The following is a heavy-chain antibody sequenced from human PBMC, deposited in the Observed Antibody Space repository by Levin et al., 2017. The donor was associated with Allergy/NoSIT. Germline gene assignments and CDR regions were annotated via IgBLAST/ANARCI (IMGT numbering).Heavy chain of an antibody. Sequence: ASVKVSCKASGYTFTGYYMHWVRQAPGQGLEWMGWINPNSGGTNYAQKFQGRVTMTRDTSISTAYMELSRLRSDDTAVYYWAREGIAVAGSPGRWFDPWGQGTLVTVSS. V-gene: IGHV1-2*02. CDR3: AREGIAVAGSPGRWFDP. CDR1: GYTFTGYY. J-gene: IGHJ5*02. CDR2: INPNSGGT. D-gene: IGHD6-19*01.